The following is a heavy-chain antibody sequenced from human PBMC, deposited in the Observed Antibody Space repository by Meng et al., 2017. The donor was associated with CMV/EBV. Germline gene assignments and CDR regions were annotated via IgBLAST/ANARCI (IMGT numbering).Heavy chain of an antibody. CDR1: GFTFSGYA. V-gene: IGHV3-30*04. D-gene: IGHD6-6*01. CDR3: ARLPIIAARLNSVWFDP. J-gene: IGHJ5*02. Sequence: GGSLRLSCAASGFTFSGYAMHWVRQAPGKGLEWVAVISYDGSNKYYADSVKGRFTISRDNSKNTLYLQMNSLRAEDTAVYYCARLPIIAARLNSVWFDPWGQGTLVTVSS. CDR2: ISYDGSNK.